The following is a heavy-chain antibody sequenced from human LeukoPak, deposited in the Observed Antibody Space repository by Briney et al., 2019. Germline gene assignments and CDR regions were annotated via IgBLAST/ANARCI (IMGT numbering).Heavy chain of an antibody. D-gene: IGHD4-17*01. CDR1: RYTLTELS. J-gene: IGHJ2*01. CDR2: FDPEDGEI. CDR3: ATYIDGDEETAWYFDL. V-gene: IGHV1-24*01. Sequence: ASVKVSCKVSRYTLTELSMHWVRQAPGKGLEWMGGFDPEDGEIIYAQKFQGRVTMTEDTSTDTAYMELSSLRSEDTAVYYCATYIDGDEETAWYFDLWGRGTLVTVSS.